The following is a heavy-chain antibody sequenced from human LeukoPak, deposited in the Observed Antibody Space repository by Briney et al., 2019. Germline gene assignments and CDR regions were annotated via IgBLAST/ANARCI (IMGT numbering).Heavy chain of an antibody. Sequence: SSVTVSCKASGGTFSRNTISRVRQAPGQGREWMGGIIPIFGTANYAQKFQGRVTITTDESTSTAYMELSSLRSEDTAVYYCATWTNAGESDRFDYWGQGTLVTVSS. D-gene: IGHD3/OR15-3a*01. CDR3: ATWTNAGESDRFDY. CDR2: IIPIFGTA. J-gene: IGHJ4*02. V-gene: IGHV1-69*05. CDR1: GGTFSRNT.